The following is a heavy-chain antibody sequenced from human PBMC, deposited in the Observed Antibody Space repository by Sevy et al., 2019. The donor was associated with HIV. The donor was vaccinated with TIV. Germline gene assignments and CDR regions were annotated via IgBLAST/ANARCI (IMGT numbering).Heavy chain of an antibody. J-gene: IGHJ4*02. CDR3: ARQGDYYDSSGLRALLFDY. D-gene: IGHD3-22*01. CDR1: GFTFSSYA. CDR2: ISYDGSKK. V-gene: IGHV3-30-3*01. Sequence: GGSLRLSCAASGFTFSSYAMHWVRQAPGKGLEWVAVISYDGSKKYYADSVKGRFTISRDNSKNTLYLQMNSLRAEDTAEYYCARQGDYYDSSGLRALLFDYWGQGTLVTVSS.